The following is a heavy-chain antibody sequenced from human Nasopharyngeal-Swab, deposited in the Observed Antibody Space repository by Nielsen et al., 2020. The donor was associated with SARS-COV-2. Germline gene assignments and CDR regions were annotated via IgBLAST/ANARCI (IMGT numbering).Heavy chain of an antibody. V-gene: IGHV4-61*06. J-gene: IGHJ5*02. D-gene: IGHD6-19*01. CDR3: AKGYSSGWWGGATADWFDP. CDR2: IYYSGST. Sequence: RQAPGKGLEWIGYIYYSGSTNYNPSLESRVTISVDTSKNQFSLKLSSVTAADTAVYYCAKGYSSGWWGGATADWFDPWGQGTLVTVSS.